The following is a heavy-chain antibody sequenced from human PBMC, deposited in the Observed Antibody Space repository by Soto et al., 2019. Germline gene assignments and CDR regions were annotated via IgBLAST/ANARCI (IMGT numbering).Heavy chain of an antibody. CDR2: INGDGSGT. CDR3: ARGIFGSGTANDY. V-gene: IGHV3-74*01. Sequence: EVQLVESGGGLVQPGGSLRLSCAASGFTFSGSCMHWVRQAPGKGLVWVSRINGDGSGTSYADFVKGRFTISRDDAKNTLFLQMTCLRAEDTAVYYCARGIFGSGTANDYWGQGTLVTVSS. CDR1: GFTFSGSC. J-gene: IGHJ4*02. D-gene: IGHD3-10*01.